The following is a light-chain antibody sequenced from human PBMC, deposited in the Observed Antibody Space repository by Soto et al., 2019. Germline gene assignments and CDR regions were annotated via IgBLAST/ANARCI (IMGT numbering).Light chain of an antibody. CDR3: QQRLFWPLFT. CDR2: DAS. Sequence: EIVLTQSPATVSLSPGESATLSCRARQNIHSFLAWYQQRPGQAPRLLIYDASFRATAIPARFNGSGSGTDFTLTITRLEPEDFAVYYCQQRLFWPLFTFGQGTRLEIK. V-gene: IGKV3-11*01. J-gene: IGKJ2*01. CDR1: QNIHSF.